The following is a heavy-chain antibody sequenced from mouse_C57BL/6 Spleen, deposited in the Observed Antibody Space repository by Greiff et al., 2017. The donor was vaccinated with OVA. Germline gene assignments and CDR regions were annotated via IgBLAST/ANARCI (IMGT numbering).Heavy chain of an antibody. D-gene: IGHD1-1*01. CDR3: ARSDYYGSSFH. CDR2: IHPNSGST. CDR1: GYTFTSYW. V-gene: IGHV1-64*01. Sequence: LKESGAELVKPGASVKLSCKASGYTFTSYWMHWVKQRPGQGLEWIGMIHPNSGSTNYNEKFKSKATLTVDKSSSTAYMQLSSLTSEDSAVYYCARSDYYGSSFHWGQGTTLTVSS. J-gene: IGHJ2*01.